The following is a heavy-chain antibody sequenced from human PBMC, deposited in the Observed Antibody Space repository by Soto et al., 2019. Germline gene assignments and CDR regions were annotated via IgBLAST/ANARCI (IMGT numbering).Heavy chain of an antibody. Sequence: SETLSLTCTVSGGSISSYYWSWIRQPPGKGLEWIGYIYYSGSTNYNPSLKSRVTISVDTSKNQFSLKLSSVTAADTAVYYCASLQPFPTSGEYLTWGQGTLVTV. J-gene: IGHJ5*02. D-gene: IGHD6-19*01. CDR3: ASLQPFPTSGEYLT. V-gene: IGHV4-59*08. CDR1: GGSISSYY. CDR2: IYYSGST.